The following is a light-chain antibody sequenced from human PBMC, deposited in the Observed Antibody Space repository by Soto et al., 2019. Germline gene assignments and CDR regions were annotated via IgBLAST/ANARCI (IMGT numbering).Light chain of an antibody. CDR3: QQLNSYPRT. J-gene: IGKJ1*01. CDR2: AAS. Sequence: DIQLTQSPSFLSASVGDRVTITCRASQGIRSNLAWYQQKPGKAPNLLISAASTLQSGVQSRFSGSGSGTEFTLTISSLQPEDFATYYCQQLNSYPRTFGQGTKVEIK. V-gene: IGKV1-9*01. CDR1: QGIRSN.